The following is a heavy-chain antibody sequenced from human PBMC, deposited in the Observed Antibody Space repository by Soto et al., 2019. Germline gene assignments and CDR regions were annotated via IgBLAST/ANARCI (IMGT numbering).Heavy chain of an antibody. CDR3: ARESEDLTSNFDY. CDR2: ISSTTNYI. V-gene: IGHV3-21*06. CDR1: GFTFSSYE. J-gene: IGHJ4*02. Sequence: GGSLRLSCAASGFTFSSYEMNWVRQAPGKGLEWVSSISSTTNYIYYGDSMKGRFTISRDNAKNSLYLEMNSLRAEDTAVYYCARESEDLTSNFDYWGQGTLVTVSS.